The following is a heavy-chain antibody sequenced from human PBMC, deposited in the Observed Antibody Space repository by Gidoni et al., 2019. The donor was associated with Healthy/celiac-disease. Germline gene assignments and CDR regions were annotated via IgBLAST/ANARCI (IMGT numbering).Heavy chain of an antibody. V-gene: IGHV3-23*01. CDR1: GFTFSSLA. J-gene: IGHJ4*02. D-gene: IGHD6-13*01. Sequence: EVQLLESGGGLVQPGGSLRLSCAASGFTFSSLAMSWVRQAPGKGLEWVSAISGSGGSTYYADSVKGRFTISRDNSKNTLYLQMNSLRAEDTAVYYCAKVGGYSSSWYDYCDYWGQGTLVTVSS. CDR3: AKVGGYSSSWYDYCDY. CDR2: ISGSGGST.